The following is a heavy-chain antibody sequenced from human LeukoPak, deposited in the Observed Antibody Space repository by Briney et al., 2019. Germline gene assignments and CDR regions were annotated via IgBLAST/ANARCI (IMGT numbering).Heavy chain of an antibody. V-gene: IGHV4-59*08. Sequence: SETLSLTCTVSGGSISSDYWQWVRQPPGKGLEWVGYIYNSGSNTYNPSLKRRVTISIDTSKNQFSLKLTSVTAADTAVYYCATRRYWGQGTLVTVSS. CDR2: IYNSGSN. J-gene: IGHJ4*02. D-gene: IGHD1-14*01. CDR1: GGSISSDY. CDR3: ATRRY.